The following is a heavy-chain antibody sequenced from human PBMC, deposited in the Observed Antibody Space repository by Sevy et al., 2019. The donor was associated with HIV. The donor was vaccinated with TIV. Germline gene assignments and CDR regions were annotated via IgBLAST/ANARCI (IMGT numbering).Heavy chain of an antibody. CDR1: GFTFSSYG. CDR2: ISYDGSNK. D-gene: IGHD6-13*01. V-gene: IGHV3-30*18. CDR3: AQDWGERQQLVQDNNWFDP. Sequence: GGSLRLSCAASGFTFSSYGMHWVRQAPGKGLEWVAVISYDGSNKYYADSVKGRFTTSRDNSKNTLYLQMNSLRAEDTAVYYCAQDWGERQQLVQDNNWFDPWGQGTLVTVSS. J-gene: IGHJ5*02.